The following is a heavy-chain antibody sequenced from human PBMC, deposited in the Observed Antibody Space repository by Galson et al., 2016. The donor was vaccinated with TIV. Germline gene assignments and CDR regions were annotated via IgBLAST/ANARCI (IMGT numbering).Heavy chain of an antibody. Sequence: SLRLSCAASGFTFSDYHMSWLRRTPGKGLEWIAHMTSGASSRYYAESVKGRFTISRDDAKNSLFLQMNSLRIDNTAVYYCAKALAVWGSFYGAFEYWGPGTVVSVSS. CDR2: MTSGASSR. D-gene: IGHD2/OR15-2a*01. J-gene: IGHJ4*02. V-gene: IGHV3-11*01. CDR3: AKALAVWGSFYGAFEY. CDR1: GFTFSDYH.